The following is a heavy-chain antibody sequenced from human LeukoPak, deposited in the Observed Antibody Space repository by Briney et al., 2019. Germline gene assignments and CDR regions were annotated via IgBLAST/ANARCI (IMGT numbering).Heavy chain of an antibody. D-gene: IGHD1-26*01. CDR1: GYTFTSYG. CDR2: ISAYNGNT. Sequence: GASVKVSCKASGYTFTSYGISWVRQAPGQGLEWMGWISAYNGNTNYAQKLQGRVTMTTDTSTSTAYMELRSLRSDDTAVYYCARERGGYSGSYYVRSDYWGQGTLVTVSS. CDR3: ARERGGYSGSYYVRSDY. J-gene: IGHJ4*02. V-gene: IGHV1-18*01.